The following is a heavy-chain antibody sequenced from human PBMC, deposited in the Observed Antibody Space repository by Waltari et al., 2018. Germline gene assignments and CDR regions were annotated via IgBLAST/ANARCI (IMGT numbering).Heavy chain of an antibody. CDR1: GFSFGTYG. D-gene: IGHD3-10*02. Sequence: QVQLVQSGGGVAQPGTSLRLSCAGSGFSFGTYGMHWVRQAPGKGLEEVAVSRADGNEKYYADSVKGRFTISKDNSKNTLYLQMNSLRAEDTAKYYCAKVCCSGSAGHYFGCWGQGTHVTVSS. V-gene: IGHV3-30*02. J-gene: IGHJ4*02. CDR3: AKVCCSGSAGHYFGC. CDR2: SRADGNEK.